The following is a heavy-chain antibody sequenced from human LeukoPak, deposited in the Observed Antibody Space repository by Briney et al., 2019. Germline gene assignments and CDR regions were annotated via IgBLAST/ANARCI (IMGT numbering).Heavy chain of an antibody. CDR1: GFTSSNAW. J-gene: IGHJ4*02. CDR2: IKNKANGETR. Sequence: GGSLRLSCAASGFTSSNAWMSWVRQAPSKGLEWVGLIKNKANGETRDYAAPVKGRFTISSDDSDNTLYRQMNSLKSEDTAVYYCVTEVSGSSPTWGQGTLVTVSS. CDR3: VTEVSGSSPT. V-gene: IGHV3-15*01. D-gene: IGHD1-26*01.